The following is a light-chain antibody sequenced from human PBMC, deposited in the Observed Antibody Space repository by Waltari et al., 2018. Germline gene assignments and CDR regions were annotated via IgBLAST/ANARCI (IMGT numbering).Light chain of an antibody. CDR2: DVS. CDR1: SSDVGGYNY. J-gene: IGLJ1*01. CDR3: SAYTSSSTRV. V-gene: IGLV2-14*01. Sequence: QSALTQPASVSGSPGQSITISCTGTSSDVGGYNYVSWYQQHPGKAPKLIIYDVSNRPSGLSNRSSGSKSGNTASLTISGLHAEDEADYYCSAYTSSSTRVFGTGTKVTVL.